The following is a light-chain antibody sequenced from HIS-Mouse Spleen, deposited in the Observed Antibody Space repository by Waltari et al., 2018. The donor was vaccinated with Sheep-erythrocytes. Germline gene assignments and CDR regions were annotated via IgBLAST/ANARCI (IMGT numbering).Light chain of an antibody. Sequence: QSALTQPRSVSGSPGQSVTISCTGTSSDVGGYNYVSWYQQHPGKAPKLMIYEVSKRPSGVPDRFSGSKSGNTASLTISGLQAEDEADNYCCSYAGSYNHVFATGTKVTVL. J-gene: IGLJ1*01. CDR2: EVS. CDR1: SSDVGGYNY. V-gene: IGLV2-11*01. CDR3: CSYAGSYNHV.